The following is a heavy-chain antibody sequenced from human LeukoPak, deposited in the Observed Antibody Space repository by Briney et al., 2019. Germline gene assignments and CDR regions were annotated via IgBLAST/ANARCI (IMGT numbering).Heavy chain of an antibody. CDR1: GGSISSYY. CDR3: ARETGQLRFGP. J-gene: IGHJ5*02. V-gene: IGHV4-59*01. CDR2: IYYSGST. D-gene: IGHD6-6*01. Sequence: SETLSLTCTVSGGSISSYYWSWIRQPPGKGLEWIGYIYYSGSTNYNPSLKSRVTISVDTSKNQFSLKLSSVTAADTAVYYCARETGQLRFGPWGQGTLVTVSS.